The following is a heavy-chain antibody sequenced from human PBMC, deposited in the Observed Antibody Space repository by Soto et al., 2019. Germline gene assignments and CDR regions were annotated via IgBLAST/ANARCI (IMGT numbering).Heavy chain of an antibody. Sequence: GGSLRLSCAASGFTFSSYWMNWVRQAPGKGLEWVANINQDGNEDNLLDSVKGRFTISRDSAKNSLFLQMNSLRVDDTAVYYCARNGDGHHDFLDYWGQGALVTVSS. CDR1: GFTFSSYW. CDR3: ARNGDGHHDFLDY. CDR2: INQDGNED. V-gene: IGHV3-7*01. D-gene: IGHD2-21*02. J-gene: IGHJ4*02.